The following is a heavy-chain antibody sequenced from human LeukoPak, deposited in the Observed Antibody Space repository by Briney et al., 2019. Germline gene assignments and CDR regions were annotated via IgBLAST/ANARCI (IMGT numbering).Heavy chain of an antibody. J-gene: IGHJ6*03. Sequence: GGSLRLSCAASGFTFSSYGMHWVRQAPGKGLEWVAFIRYDGSNKYYADSVKGRFTISRDNSKNTLYLQMNSLRAEDTAVYYCAKAPSTTHHYYHMDVWGKGTTVTVSS. CDR1: GFTFSSYG. V-gene: IGHV3-30*02. CDR3: AKAPSTTHHYYHMDV. CDR2: IRYDGSNK. D-gene: IGHD4-17*01.